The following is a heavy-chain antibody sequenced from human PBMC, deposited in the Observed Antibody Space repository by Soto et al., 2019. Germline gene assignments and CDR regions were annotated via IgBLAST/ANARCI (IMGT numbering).Heavy chain of an antibody. CDR2: IGTAGDP. D-gene: IGHD6-13*01. CDR3: ARGSYSSSWYWGTGDYYGMDV. Sequence: LRLSCAASGFTFSSYDMHWVRQATGKGLEWVSAIGTAGDPYYPGSVKGRFTISRENAKNSLYLQMNSLRAGDTAVYYCARGSYSSSWYWGTGDYYGMDVWGQGTTVTVSS. V-gene: IGHV3-13*05. CDR1: GFTFSSYD. J-gene: IGHJ6*02.